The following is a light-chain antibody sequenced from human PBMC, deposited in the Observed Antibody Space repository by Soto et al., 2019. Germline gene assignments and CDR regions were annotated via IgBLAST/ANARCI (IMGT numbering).Light chain of an antibody. V-gene: IGKV3-20*01. CDR1: QSVSSTY. CDR2: GAS. CDR3: QQYGSSLIT. J-gene: IGKJ5*01. Sequence: EIVLTQSPGTLSLSPGESGTLSCRASQSVSSTYLAWYQQKPGQAPMLLIYGASSRATGIPDRFSGSGSGTDFTLTISRLEPEDFAVYYCQQYGSSLITFGQGTRLEIK.